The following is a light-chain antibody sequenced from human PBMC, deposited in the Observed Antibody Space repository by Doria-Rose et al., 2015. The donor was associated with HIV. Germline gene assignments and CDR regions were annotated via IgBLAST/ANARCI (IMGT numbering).Light chain of an antibody. V-gene: IGKV1-39*01. CDR2: AAS. CDR1: QSISSY. J-gene: IGKJ1*01. CDR3: QQSYTTPWT. Sequence: DIQMTQSPSSLSASVGDRVTITCRAGQSISSYLNWYQQKPGKAPQLLIFAASSVQTGVPSRFSGSGAGTDFTLTINSLQPEDFAIYFCQQSYTTPWTFGQGTRVEIK.